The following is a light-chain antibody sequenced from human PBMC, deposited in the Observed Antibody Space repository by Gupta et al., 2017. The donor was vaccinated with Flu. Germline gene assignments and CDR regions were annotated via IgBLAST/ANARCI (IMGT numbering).Light chain of an antibody. Sequence: DIQMTQSPSTLSASVGDRVTISCRASQSVSSRLAWYQQKPGQAPKLLIYETSTLESGVPSRGSGSGSGTEFTLTSTSLQPDDVATYYRQQHNTYWTFGQGTKVEIK. CDR2: ETS. V-gene: IGKV1-5*03. CDR3: QQHNTYWT. J-gene: IGKJ1*01. CDR1: QSVSSR.